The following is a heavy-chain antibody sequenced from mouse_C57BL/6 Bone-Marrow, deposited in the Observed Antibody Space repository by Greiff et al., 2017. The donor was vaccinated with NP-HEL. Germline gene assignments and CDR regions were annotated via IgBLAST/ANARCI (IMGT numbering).Heavy chain of an antibody. CDR3: ARGTTVVAPFDY. CDR2: INPSNGGT. D-gene: IGHD1-1*01. J-gene: IGHJ2*01. CDR1: GYTFTSYW. Sequence: AQLQQPGTELVKPGASAKLSCKASGYTFTSYWMYWVKQRPGQGLEWIGNINPSNGGTNYNEKFKSKATLTVDKSSSTAYMQLSSLTSEDSAVYYCARGTTVVAPFDYWGQGTTLTVSS. V-gene: IGHV1-53*01.